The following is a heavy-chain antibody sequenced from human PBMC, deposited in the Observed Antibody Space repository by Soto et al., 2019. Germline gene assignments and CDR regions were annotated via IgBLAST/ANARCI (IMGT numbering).Heavy chain of an antibody. V-gene: IGHV4-59*01. D-gene: IGHD6-19*01. CDR2: IYYSGST. Sequence: SETLSLTCTVSGGSISSYYWSWIRQPPGKGLEWVGYIYYSGSTNYNPSLKSRVTISVDTSKNQLSLKLSSVTAADTAVYYCARLEESSGWYVYWGQGTLVTVSS. CDR3: ARLEESSGWYVY. J-gene: IGHJ4*02. CDR1: GGSISSYY.